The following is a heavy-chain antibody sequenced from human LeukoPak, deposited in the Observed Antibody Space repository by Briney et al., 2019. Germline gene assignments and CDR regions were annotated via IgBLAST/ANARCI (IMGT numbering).Heavy chain of an antibody. CDR2: IFNDGRT. V-gene: IGHV3-66*02. D-gene: IGHD2-15*01. CDR1: GFSVSSNY. CDR3: AQGHCSGGCCPEN. Sequence: GGSLRLSCAASGFSVSSNYLNWVRQAPGQGLQWVSIIFNDGRTYYGDSVKGRFTISRDISKNALYLQMNSLRHEDSAIYFCAQGHCSGGCCPENWGQGTLVTVSS. J-gene: IGHJ4*02.